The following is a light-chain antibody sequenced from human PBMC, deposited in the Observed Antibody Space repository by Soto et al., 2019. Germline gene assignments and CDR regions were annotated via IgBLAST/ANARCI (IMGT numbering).Light chain of an antibody. CDR1: QSVSNY. Sequence: EIFLTQSPATLSLASWEIATLSWRASQSVSNYLAWYQHRPGQAPRLLIYDASYRATGIPARFSGSGSGTEFTLTISSLQSEDFAVYYCQQRSNWSITFGQGTRLEI. CDR3: QQRSNWSIT. CDR2: DAS. V-gene: IGKV3-11*01. J-gene: IGKJ5*01.